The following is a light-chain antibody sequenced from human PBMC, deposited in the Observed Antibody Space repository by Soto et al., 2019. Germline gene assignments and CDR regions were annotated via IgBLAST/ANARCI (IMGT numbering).Light chain of an antibody. V-gene: IGKV3-11*01. CDR1: QSVSSY. CDR2: DAS. J-gene: IGKJ2*01. CDR3: QRRSNWPPYT. Sequence: EIVLTQSPATLSLSPGERATLSCRASQSVSSYLAWYQQKPGQAPRLLIYDASNRATGFPARFSGSGSGTDFTLTISSLEPEDFAVYYCQRRSNWPPYTFGQGTKLEIK.